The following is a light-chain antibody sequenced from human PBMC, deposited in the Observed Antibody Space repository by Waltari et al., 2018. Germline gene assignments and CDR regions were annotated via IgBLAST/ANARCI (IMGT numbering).Light chain of an antibody. V-gene: IGLV3-25*03. CDR1: ALPQND. Sequence: SYELTQPPSVSVSPGQTARITCSGDALPQNDAYWFQQKPGQAPVLVIYKDTERPSGIPERFSGSSSGTTVTLTISGVQAEDEADYYCQSAESSGTYYVFGNGTKVTVL. CDR2: KDT. CDR3: QSAESSGTYYV. J-gene: IGLJ1*01.